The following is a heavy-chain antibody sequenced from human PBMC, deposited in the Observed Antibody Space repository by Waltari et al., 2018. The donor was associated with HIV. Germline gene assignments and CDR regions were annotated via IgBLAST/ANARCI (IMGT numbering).Heavy chain of an antibody. CDR2: IRCEGNTK. J-gene: IGHJ6*02. D-gene: IGHD2-15*01. CDR1: GFSLSISG. CDR3: AKELRSGYSYYYYGMDV. V-gene: IGHV3-30*02. Sequence: QGQLVESGGGVVKPGGSLRLSCAAFGFSLSISGMHRVRQAPGKGLVLGTFIRCEGNTKYYADSVKGRFTISRDNSKNTLYLQMSSLRAEDTAVYYCAKELRSGYSYYYYGMDVWGQGTTVTVSS.